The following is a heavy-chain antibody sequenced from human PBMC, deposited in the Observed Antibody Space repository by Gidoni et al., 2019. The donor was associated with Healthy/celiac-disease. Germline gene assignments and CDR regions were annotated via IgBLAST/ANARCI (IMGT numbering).Heavy chain of an antibody. Sequence: EVQLVESGGGLVQPGGSLRLSCAASGFTVSSNYMSWVRQAPGKGLEWVSVIYSGGSTYYADSVKGRFTISRDNSKNTLYLQMNSLRAEDTAVYYCARNYYDSSGYRDAFDIWGQGTMVTVSS. CDR1: GFTVSSNY. D-gene: IGHD3-22*01. J-gene: IGHJ3*02. CDR3: ARNYYDSSGYRDAFDI. V-gene: IGHV3-66*01. CDR2: IYSGGST.